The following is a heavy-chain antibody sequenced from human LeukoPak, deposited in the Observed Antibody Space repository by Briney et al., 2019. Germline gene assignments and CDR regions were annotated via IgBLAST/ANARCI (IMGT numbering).Heavy chain of an antibody. CDR3: AITTIRNYYMDV. J-gene: IGHJ6*02. CDR2: MYIGGRT. V-gene: IGHV4-61*02. D-gene: IGHD5-24*01. CDR1: GTSIRSGSYY. Sequence: SQTLSLTCTVTGTSIRSGSYYWNWIRQAAGKGLEWIGRMYIGGRTTYNPSLKSRVTISLETTENQFSLRLRSVTAADTAVYYCAITTIRNYYMDVWGQGTTVTVSS.